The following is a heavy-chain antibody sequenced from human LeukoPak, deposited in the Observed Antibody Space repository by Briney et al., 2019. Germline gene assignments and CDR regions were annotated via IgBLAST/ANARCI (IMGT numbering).Heavy chain of an antibody. CDR2: VYYSGST. Sequence: SETLSLTCTVSSDSVSGYYWNWIRQPPGKGLEWIVYVYYSGSTNYNPSLKSRVAISLDTSKNQFSLEVSSVTAADTAVYYCARASVVTPPYYFDYWGQGTLVTVSS. V-gene: IGHV4-59*02. D-gene: IGHD2-21*02. J-gene: IGHJ4*02. CDR1: SDSVSGYY. CDR3: ARASVVTPPYYFDY.